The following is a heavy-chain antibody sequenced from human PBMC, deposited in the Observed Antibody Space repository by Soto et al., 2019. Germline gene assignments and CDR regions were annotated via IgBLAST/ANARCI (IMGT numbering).Heavy chain of an antibody. V-gene: IGHV2-5*02. CDR1: GFSLSTSGVG. J-gene: IGHJ4*02. D-gene: IGHD6-19*01. CDR3: AHIKLGLRPIAVAGIGY. CDR2: IYWDDDK. Sequence: ESGPTLVKPTQTLTLTCTFSGFSLSTSGVGVGWIRQPPGKALEWLALIYWDDDKRYSPSLKSRLTITKDTSKNQVVLTMTNMDPVDTATYYCAHIKLGLRPIAVAGIGYWGQGTLVTVSS.